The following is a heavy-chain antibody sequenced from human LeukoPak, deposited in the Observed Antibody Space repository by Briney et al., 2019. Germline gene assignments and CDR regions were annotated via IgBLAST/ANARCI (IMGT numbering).Heavy chain of an antibody. V-gene: IGHV3-23*01. CDR2: ISASGSST. Sequence: GGSLRLSCAASGFTFNSYAMSWVRQAPGKGLQWVSAISASGSSTYYADSVKSRFTISRDNSQNSLYLQMSSLRADDTAVYYCAKLSSSTYCSSSSCYSGSYFDYWGQGTLVTVSS. CDR1: GFTFNSYA. CDR3: AKLSSSTYCSSSSCYSGSYFDY. J-gene: IGHJ4*02. D-gene: IGHD2-15*01.